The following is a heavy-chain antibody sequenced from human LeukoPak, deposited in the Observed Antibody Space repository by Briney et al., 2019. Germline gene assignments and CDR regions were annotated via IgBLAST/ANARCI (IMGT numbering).Heavy chain of an antibody. CDR2: IYYSGST. J-gene: IGHJ3*02. CDR1: GGSVSSGSYY. CDR3: AKSREEVRGLDAFDI. V-gene: IGHV4-61*01. Sequence: SSETLSLTCTVSGGSVSSGSYYWSWIRQPPGKGLEWIGYIYYSGSTNYNPSLKSRVTISVDTSKNQFSLKLSSLTAADTAVYYCAKSREEVRGLDAFDIWGQGTMVTVSS. D-gene: IGHD3-10*01.